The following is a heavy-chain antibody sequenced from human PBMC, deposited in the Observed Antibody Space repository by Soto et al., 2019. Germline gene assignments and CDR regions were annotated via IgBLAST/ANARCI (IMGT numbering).Heavy chain of an antibody. J-gene: IGHJ6*02. D-gene: IGHD4-17*01. CDR2: INPSGGST. CDR3: ARGGDYGFYYYYGMDV. CDR1: GYTFTSYY. V-gene: IGHV1-46*01. Sequence: ASVKVSCKASGYTFTSYYMYWVRQAPGQGLEWMGIINPSGGSTSYAQKFQGRVTMTRDTSTSTVYMELSSLRSEDTAVYYCARGGDYGFYYYYGMDVWGQGTTVTVSS.